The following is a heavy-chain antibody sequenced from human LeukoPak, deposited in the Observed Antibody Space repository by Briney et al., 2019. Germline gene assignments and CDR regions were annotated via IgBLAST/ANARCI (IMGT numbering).Heavy chain of an antibody. CDR3: ARSITIFALVSYYFDF. Sequence: GGSLRLSCAASGFTFSTYAMTWVRQAPGKGLGWVSTISGSDGKTYYADSVKGRCTISRDNSKNTLYLQMNGLGAEDTAVYYCARSITIFALVSYYFDFWGQGTLVTVSS. V-gene: IGHV3-23*01. D-gene: IGHD3-3*01. J-gene: IGHJ4*02. CDR2: ISGSDGKT. CDR1: GFTFSTYA.